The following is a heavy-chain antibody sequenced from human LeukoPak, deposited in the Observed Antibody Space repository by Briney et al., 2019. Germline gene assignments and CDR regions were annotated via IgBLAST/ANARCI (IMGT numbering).Heavy chain of an antibody. V-gene: IGHV4-39*07. CDR1: GGSISSSSYY. J-gene: IGHJ6*03. CDR3: ARDHYGSGSYYYYYMDV. D-gene: IGHD3-10*01. CDR2: IYYSGST. Sequence: PSETLSLTCTVSGGSISSSSYYWGRIRQPPGKGLEWIGSIYYSGSTYYNPSLKSRVTISVDTSKNQFSLKLSSVTAADTAVYYCARDHYGSGSYYYYYMDVWGKGTTVTISS.